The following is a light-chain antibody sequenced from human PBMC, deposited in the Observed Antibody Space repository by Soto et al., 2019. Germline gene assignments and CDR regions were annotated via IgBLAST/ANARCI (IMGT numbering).Light chain of an antibody. Sequence: EIVMTQSPATLSVSPGERATLSCRASQSVSSNLAWYQQKPGQAPRLLIYDASTRATGIPARFSGSGSGTDFTLTISSLQSEDFAVYYCQQYNNWPGFGQGTRLEIK. J-gene: IGKJ5*01. CDR3: QQYNNWPG. V-gene: IGKV3-15*01. CDR1: QSVSSN. CDR2: DAS.